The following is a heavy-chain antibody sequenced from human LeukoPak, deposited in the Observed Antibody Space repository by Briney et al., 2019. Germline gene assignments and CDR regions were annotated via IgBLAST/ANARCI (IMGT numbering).Heavy chain of an antibody. CDR1: GYTFTGYY. Sequence: ASVKVSCKASGYTFTGYYMHWVRQAPGQGLEWMGWINPNSGGTNYAQKFQGRVTMTRDTAISTAYMELSRLRSDDTAVYCCARNGFRYSGSPTEFQHWGQGTLVTVSS. D-gene: IGHD1-26*01. V-gene: IGHV1-2*02. J-gene: IGHJ1*01. CDR3: ARNGFRYSGSPTEFQH. CDR2: INPNSGGT.